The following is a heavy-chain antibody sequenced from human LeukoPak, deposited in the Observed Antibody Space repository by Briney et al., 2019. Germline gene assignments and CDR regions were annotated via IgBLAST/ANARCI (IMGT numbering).Heavy chain of an antibody. J-gene: IGHJ5*02. CDR2: IKQDGSEK. CDR3: AREGLSGDNWFDP. D-gene: IGHD5-12*01. V-gene: IGHV3-7*01. Sequence: GGSLRLSCAASGFIFSNYAMSWVRQAPGKGLEWVANIKQDGSEKYYVDSVKGRFTISRDNAKNSLYLQMNSLRAEDTAVYYCAREGLSGDNWFDPWGQGTLVTVSS. CDR1: GFIFSNYA.